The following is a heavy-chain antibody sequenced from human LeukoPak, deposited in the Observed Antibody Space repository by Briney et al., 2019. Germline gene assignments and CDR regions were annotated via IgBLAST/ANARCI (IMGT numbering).Heavy chain of an antibody. V-gene: IGHV4-59*12. CDR1: GGSFSGYY. CDR2: IHHSGST. Sequence: SETLSLTCAVYGGSFSGYYWSWIRQPPGKGLEWIGYIHHSGSTNYNPSLKSRVTISVDTSKNQFSLKLSSVTAADTAVYYCARDPVGVVVPAAGMDVWGQGTTVTVSS. CDR3: ARDPVGVVVPAAGMDV. J-gene: IGHJ6*02. D-gene: IGHD2-2*01.